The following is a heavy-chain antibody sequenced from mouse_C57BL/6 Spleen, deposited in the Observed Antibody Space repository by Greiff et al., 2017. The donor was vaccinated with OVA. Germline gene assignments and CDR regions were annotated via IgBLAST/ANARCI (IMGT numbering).Heavy chain of an antibody. Sequence: QVQLKQPGAELVKPGASVKLSCKASGYTFTSYWMQWVKQRPGQGLEWIGEIDPSDSYTNYNQKFKGKATLTVDTSSSTAYMQLSSLTSEDSAVYYCARSAYYGYAMDYWGQGTSVTVSS. CDR3: ARSAYYGYAMDY. J-gene: IGHJ4*01. CDR1: GYTFTSYW. CDR2: IDPSDSYT. D-gene: IGHD2-10*01. V-gene: IGHV1-50*01.